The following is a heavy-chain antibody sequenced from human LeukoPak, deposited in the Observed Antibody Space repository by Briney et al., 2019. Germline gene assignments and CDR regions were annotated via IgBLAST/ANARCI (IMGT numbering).Heavy chain of an antibody. CDR2: IKQDGSEK. CDR1: GFSLSSYW. V-gene: IGHV3-7*01. CDR3: ARALDSSSSRYQAFEY. Sequence: GGSLRLSCASSGFSLSSYWMSWVRQAPGKGLEWVASIKQDGSEKYYVDSVKGRFTIPRDSAKKSLYLQMNNLRAEDTAVYYCARALDSSSSRYQAFEYWGQGTPVTVSS. D-gene: IGHD2-2*01. J-gene: IGHJ4*02.